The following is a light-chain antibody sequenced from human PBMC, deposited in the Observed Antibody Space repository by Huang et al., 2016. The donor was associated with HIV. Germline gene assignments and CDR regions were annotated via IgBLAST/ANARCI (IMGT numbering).Light chain of an antibody. CDR3: QQYGTSTST. Sequence: EIVLTQSPGTLSLSPGERATLSCRASQSVSSSHLAWYQQKAGQSPRLLIYGAYSRASGTPNRFSGSGSGTDFTLTISRLDPEDFAVYYCQQYGTSTSTFGQGTRVEVK. CDR1: QSVSSSH. CDR2: GAY. V-gene: IGKV3-20*01. J-gene: IGKJ1*01.